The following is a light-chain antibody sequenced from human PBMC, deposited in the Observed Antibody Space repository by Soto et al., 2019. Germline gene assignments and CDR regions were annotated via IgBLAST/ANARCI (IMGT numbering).Light chain of an antibody. J-gene: IGLJ3*02. CDR3: SAYTSRNTWV. CDR2: EVS. CDR1: SSDVGVDNF. Sequence: QSALTQPASVSGSPGQSITISCTGISSDVGVDNFVSWYQQHPGKAPKLMIYEVSNRPSGVSNRFSGSKSANTASLTISGLQAEDEADYYCSAYTSRNTWVFGGGTKVTVL. V-gene: IGLV2-14*01.